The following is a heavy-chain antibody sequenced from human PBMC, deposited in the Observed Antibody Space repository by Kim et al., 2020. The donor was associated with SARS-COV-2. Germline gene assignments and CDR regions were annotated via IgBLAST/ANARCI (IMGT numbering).Heavy chain of an antibody. CDR3: ARKCCSGGSSSYFDY. V-gene: IGHV4-31*02. D-gene: IGHD2-15*01. J-gene: IGHJ4*02. Sequence: LKGRVTISVEPSKNQFSLKLSSVTAEDTAVYYCARKCCSGGSSSYFDYWGQGTLVTVSS.